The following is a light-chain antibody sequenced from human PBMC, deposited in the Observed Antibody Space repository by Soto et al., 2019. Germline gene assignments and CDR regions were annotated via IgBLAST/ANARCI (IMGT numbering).Light chain of an antibody. CDR2: EVS. J-gene: IGLJ2*01. V-gene: IGLV2-14*01. Sequence: QSALTHPASVSGSPGQSITISCTGTSSDVGNYNYVSWFQQHPVKAPKLMIYEVSNRPSGVSNRFSGSKSGNTASLTISGLQAEDEADYYFSSYTTSSTLVFGAGTKLTVL. CDR1: SSDVGNYNY. CDR3: SSYTTSSTLV.